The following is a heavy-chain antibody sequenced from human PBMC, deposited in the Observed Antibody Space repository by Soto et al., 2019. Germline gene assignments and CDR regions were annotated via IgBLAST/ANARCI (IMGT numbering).Heavy chain of an antibody. Sequence: PSETLSLTCAVYGGSFSGYYWSWIRQPPGKGLEWIGEINHSGSTNYNPSLKSRVTISVDTSKNQFSLKLSSVTAADTAVYYCARVREPLKGGPWFAPWAQGTLVTVSS. V-gene: IGHV4-34*01. CDR1: GGSFSGYY. CDR3: ARVREPLKGGPWFAP. D-gene: IGHD1-26*01. CDR2: INHSGST. J-gene: IGHJ5*02.